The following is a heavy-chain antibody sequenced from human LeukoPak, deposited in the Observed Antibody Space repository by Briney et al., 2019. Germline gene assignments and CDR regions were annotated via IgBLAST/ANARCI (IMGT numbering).Heavy chain of an antibody. CDR2: INANSGGT. V-gene: IGHV1-2*02. Sequence: ASVKVSCKASGYTFTGYYVHWVRQAPGQGLEWMGWINANSGGTNYAQKFQGRVTMTRDTSISTAYMELSRLRSDDTAVYYCARGGPWFGELLVGYYYYYMDVWGKGTTVTVSS. CDR1: GYTFTGYY. D-gene: IGHD3-10*01. J-gene: IGHJ6*03. CDR3: ARGGPWFGELLVGYYYYYMDV.